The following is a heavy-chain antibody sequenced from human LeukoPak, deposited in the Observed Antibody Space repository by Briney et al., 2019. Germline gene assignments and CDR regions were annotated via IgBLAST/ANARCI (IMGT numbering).Heavy chain of an antibody. CDR3: ARDYFDSSGYYGPFDY. D-gene: IGHD3-22*01. V-gene: IGHV3-33*01. CDR2: IWYDGRNK. Sequence: SGGSLRLSCAAAGFTFISHGMHWVCQAPGKGLGCVAVIWYDGRNKYYADSVKGRFTISRDHSENTLYLQMNSLRVEDTAVYYCARDYFDSSGYYGPFDYWGQGTLATVSS. CDR1: GFTFISHG. J-gene: IGHJ4*02.